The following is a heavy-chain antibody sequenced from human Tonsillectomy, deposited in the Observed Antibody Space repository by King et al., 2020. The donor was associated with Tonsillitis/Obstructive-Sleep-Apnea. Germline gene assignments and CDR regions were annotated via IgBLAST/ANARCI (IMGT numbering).Heavy chain of an antibody. V-gene: IGHV3-15*01. CDR3: STDPIVLVPSDYFFDY. CDR2: IKSKIDGGTA. CDR1: GYIFSNAW. Sequence: QLVQSGGDLVKPGGSLRLSCAASGYIFSNAWMSWVRQPPGKGREWVGRIKSKIDGGTADYSATVKGRFTISRDDSRNTLYLQMNSLKTEDTAVYFCSTDPIVLVPSDYFFDYWGQGTLVTVSS. J-gene: IGHJ4*02. D-gene: IGHD2-8*02.